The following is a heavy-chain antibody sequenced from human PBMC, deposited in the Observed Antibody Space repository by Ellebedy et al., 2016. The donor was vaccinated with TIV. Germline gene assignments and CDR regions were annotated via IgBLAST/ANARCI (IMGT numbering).Heavy chain of an antibody. Sequence: GESLKISCAASGFLFSRHAMTWVRQAPGKGLEWVSAINDGDGHTFYADSVKGRFIISRDNSKSTLYLQMNSLRPEDTAVYYCARFSRGAPFVDYLYYMDVWGKGTTVTVSS. D-gene: IGHD3-3*02. V-gene: IGHV3-23*01. CDR3: ARFSRGAPFVDYLYYMDV. J-gene: IGHJ6*03. CDR1: GFLFSRHA. CDR2: INDGDGHT.